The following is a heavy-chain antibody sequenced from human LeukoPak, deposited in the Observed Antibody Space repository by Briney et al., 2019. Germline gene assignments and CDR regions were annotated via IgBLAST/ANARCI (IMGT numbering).Heavy chain of an antibody. CDR3: ARDRQVGAPYYYGSGSYLY. V-gene: IGHV4-38-2*02. Sequence: SETLSLTRTVSGDSINTYYWSWIRQPPGKGLEWIGRIYHSGSTYYNPSLKSRVTISVDTSKNQFSLKLSSVTAADTAVYYCARDRQVGAPYYYGSGSYLYWGQGTLVTVSS. CDR1: GDSINTYY. J-gene: IGHJ4*02. CDR2: IYHSGST. D-gene: IGHD3-10*01.